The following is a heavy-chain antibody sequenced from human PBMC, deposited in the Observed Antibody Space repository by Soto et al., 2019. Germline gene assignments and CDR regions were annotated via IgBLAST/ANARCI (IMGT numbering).Heavy chain of an antibody. J-gene: IGHJ5*02. V-gene: IGHV4-30-4*01. CDR2: IYHSGST. D-gene: IGHD6-6*01. Sequence: SETLSLTCTVSGGSISSGDYYWSWIRQPPGKGLEWIGYIYHSGSTYYNPSPKSRVTISVDTSKNQFSLKLSSVTAADTAVYYCARERPDGARLDPWGQGTLVT. CDR3: ARERPDGARLDP. CDR1: GGSISSGDYY.